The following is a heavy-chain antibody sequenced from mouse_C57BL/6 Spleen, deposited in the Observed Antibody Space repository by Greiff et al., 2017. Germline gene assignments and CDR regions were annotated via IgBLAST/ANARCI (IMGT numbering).Heavy chain of an antibody. Sequence: VKLMESGPGLVQPSPCLTISCTASGFSLTSYGVHWVRQSPGKGLEWLGVIWSGGSTDYNEAFISRLSISKDNTKSQVFFKMNSLQADDTAIYYCASYGSSHLADWGQRTLVTVSA. V-gene: IGHV2-2*01. J-gene: IGHJ3*01. CDR1: GFSLTSYG. D-gene: IGHD1-1*01. CDR2: IWSGGST. CDR3: ASYGSSHLAD.